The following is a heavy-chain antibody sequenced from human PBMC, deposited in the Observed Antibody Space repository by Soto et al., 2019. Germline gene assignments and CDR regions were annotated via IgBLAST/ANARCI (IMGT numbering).Heavy chain of an antibody. D-gene: IGHD1-20*01. Sequence: GASVKVSCKASGYTFTSYAMYWVRQDPGQRLEWMGWINAGNGNTKYSQKFQGRVTITRDTSASTAYMELSSLRSEDTAVYYCARYLLASSSDNWNDVGYRYWGQGTLVTVSS. CDR1: GYTFTSYA. J-gene: IGHJ4*02. V-gene: IGHV1-3*01. CDR2: INAGNGNT. CDR3: ARYLLASSSDNWNDVGYRY.